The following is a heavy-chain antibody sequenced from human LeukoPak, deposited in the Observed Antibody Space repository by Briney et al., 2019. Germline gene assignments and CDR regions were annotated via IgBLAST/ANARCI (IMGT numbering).Heavy chain of an antibody. J-gene: IGHJ4*02. V-gene: IGHV3-30*09. Sequence: GGSLRLSCAASGFTFSSYAMHWVRQAPGKGLEWVAVISYDGSNKYYADSVKGRFAISRDNSKNTLYLQMNSLRAEDTAVYYCARDRGTAMVLVDYWGQGTLVTVSS. CDR3: ARDRGTAMVLVDY. CDR2: ISYDGSNK. D-gene: IGHD5-18*01. CDR1: GFTFSSYA.